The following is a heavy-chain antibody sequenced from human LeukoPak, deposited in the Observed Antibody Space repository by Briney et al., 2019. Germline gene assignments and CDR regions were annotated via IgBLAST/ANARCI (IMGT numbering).Heavy chain of an antibody. CDR3: ARGLRLVRGAHNGMDV. V-gene: IGHV4-34*01. Sequence: SETLSLTCAVYGGSFSGYYWSWIRQPPGKGLEWIGKINRSGSTNYNPSLKSRVTISVDTSKNQFSLKLSSVTAADTAVYYCARGLRLVRGAHNGMDVWGKGTTATVSS. J-gene: IGHJ6*04. D-gene: IGHD3-10*01. CDR2: INRSGST. CDR1: GGSFSGYY.